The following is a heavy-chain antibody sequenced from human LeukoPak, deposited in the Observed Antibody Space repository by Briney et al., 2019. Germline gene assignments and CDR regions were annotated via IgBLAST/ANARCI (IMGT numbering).Heavy chain of an antibody. J-gene: IGHJ4*02. Sequence: PGGSLRLSCAASGFTFSSYAMGWVRQAPGKGLEWVSAISGSGGSTYYADSVKGRFTISRDNSKNTLYLQMNSLRAEDTAVYYCAKYSPYYYDSSGYYSIDYWGQGTLVTVSS. CDR1: GFTFSSYA. D-gene: IGHD3-22*01. CDR3: AKYSPYYYDSSGYYSIDY. CDR2: ISGSGGST. V-gene: IGHV3-23*01.